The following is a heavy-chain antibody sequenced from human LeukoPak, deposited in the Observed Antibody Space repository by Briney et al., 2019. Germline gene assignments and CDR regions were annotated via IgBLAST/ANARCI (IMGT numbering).Heavy chain of an antibody. CDR2: ISTSSSYV. J-gene: IGHJ6*03. V-gene: IGHV3-21*01. D-gene: IGHD6-13*01. Sequence: GGSLRLSCAASGFTFSSYSMNWVRQAPGKGLEWVSFISTSSSYVHNADSVKGRFTISRDNAENSLYLQMNSLRAEDTAVYYCARAAIAAARIYYYMDVWGKGTTVTVSS. CDR1: GFTFSSYS. CDR3: ARAAIAAARIYYYMDV.